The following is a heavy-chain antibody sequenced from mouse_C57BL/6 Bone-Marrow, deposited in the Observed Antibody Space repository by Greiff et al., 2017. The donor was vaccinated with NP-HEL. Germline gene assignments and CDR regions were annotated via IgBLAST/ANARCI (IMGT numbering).Heavy chain of an antibody. D-gene: IGHD2-5*01. CDR1: GYTFTSYW. CDR2: IYPGSGST. V-gene: IGHV1-55*01. J-gene: IGHJ2*01. Sequence: VQGVESGAELVKPGASVKMSCKASGYTFTSYWITWVKQRPGQGLEWIGDIYPGSGSTNYNEKFKSKATLTVDTSSSTAYMQLSSLTSEDSAVYYCARRGSNYWFDYWGQGTTLTVSS. CDR3: ARRGSNYWFDY.